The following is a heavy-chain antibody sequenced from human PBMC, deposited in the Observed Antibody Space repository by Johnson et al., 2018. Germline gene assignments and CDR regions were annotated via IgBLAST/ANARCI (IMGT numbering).Heavy chain of an antibody. CDR1: GFTFDDYA. Sequence: VQLVESGGGVVQPGRSLRLSCAASGFTFDDYAMHWVRQAPGKGLEWVSGISWNSGSIGYADSVKGRFTISRDNAQNSLYLQMNSLRAAGTALYYCAKDRARSGSYYRGGVFDIWGPGTMVTVSS. V-gene: IGHV3-9*01. D-gene: IGHD1-26*01. J-gene: IGHJ3*02. CDR2: ISWNSGSI. CDR3: AKDRARSGSYYRGGVFDI.